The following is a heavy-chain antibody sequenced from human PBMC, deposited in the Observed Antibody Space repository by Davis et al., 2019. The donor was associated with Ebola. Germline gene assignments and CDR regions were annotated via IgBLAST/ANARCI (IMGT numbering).Heavy chain of an antibody. CDR1: GFTFSNYW. J-gene: IGHJ4*02. Sequence: GESLKISCAASGFTFSNYWMHWVRQAPGKGLVWVSRITSAGNSTAYADSVKGRFTISRDNAKNTLYLQMNSLRAEDTAVYFCASGYYFDYWGQGTPVTVSS. CDR3: ASGYYFDY. CDR2: ITSAGNST. V-gene: IGHV3-74*01.